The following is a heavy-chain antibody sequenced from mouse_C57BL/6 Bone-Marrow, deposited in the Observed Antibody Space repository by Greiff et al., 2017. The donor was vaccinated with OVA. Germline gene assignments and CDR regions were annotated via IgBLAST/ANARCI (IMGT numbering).Heavy chain of an antibody. Sequence: MPGQGLEWTGETDRSDSYTNYNQKFKRKPTLTVDKSSSTAYMQLSSLTSEDSAVYYCVRDFYYYSYAMDYWGQGTSVTVSS. J-gene: IGHJ4*01. CDR2: TDRSDSYT. CDR3: VRDFYYYSYAMDY. V-gene: IGHV1-69*01. D-gene: IGHD1-1*01.